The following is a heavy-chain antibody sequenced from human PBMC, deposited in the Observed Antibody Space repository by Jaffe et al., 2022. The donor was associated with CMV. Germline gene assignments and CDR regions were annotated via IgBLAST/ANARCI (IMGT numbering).Heavy chain of an antibody. J-gene: IGHJ6*03. Sequence: QVTLRESGPALVKPTQTLTLTCTFSGFSLSTSGMCVSWIRQPPGKALEWLARIDWDDDKYYSTSLKTRLTISKDTSKNQVVLTMTNMDPVDTATYYCARERNHEGYSSSSWAGYYYYYMDVWGKGTTVTVSS. V-gene: IGHV2-70*15. CDR3: ARERNHEGYSSSSWAGYYYYYMDV. CDR2: IDWDDDK. D-gene: IGHD6-6*01. CDR1: GFSLSTSGMC.